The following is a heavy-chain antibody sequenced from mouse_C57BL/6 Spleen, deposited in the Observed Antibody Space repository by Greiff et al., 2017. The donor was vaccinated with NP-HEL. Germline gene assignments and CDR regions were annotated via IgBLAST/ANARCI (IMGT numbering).Heavy chain of an antibody. CDR1: GYTFTDYE. CDR2: IDPETGGT. CDR3: EGKYY. J-gene: IGHJ2*01. Sequence: VKLMESGAELVRPGASVTLSCKVSGYTFTDYEMHWVKQTPVHGLEWIGAIDPETGGTAYNQKFKGKAILTSDKSSSTAYMGLRSLTSEDSAVYYCEGKYYWGKGTTLTVSS. V-gene: IGHV1-15*01.